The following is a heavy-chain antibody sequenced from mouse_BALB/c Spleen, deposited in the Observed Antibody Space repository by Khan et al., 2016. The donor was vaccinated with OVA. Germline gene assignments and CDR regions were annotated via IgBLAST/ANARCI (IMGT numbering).Heavy chain of an antibody. Sequence: QVQLKQSGPGLVAPSPCLSITCTISGFSLTDYGVHWVRQPPGKGLEWLVVIWSDGSSTYNSALKSRLSIIKANSKSQIFLKMNSLQTDDTARYYWARRPYYHYYIMDYWGQGTTVTVSS. CDR2: IWSDGSS. D-gene: IGHD2-10*01. V-gene: IGHV2-6-1*01. CDR1: GFSLTDYG. J-gene: IGHJ4*01. CDR3: ARRPYYHYYIMDY.